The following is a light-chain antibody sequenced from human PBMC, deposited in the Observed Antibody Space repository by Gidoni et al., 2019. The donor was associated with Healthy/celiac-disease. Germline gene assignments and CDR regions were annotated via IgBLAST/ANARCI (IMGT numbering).Light chain of an antibody. J-gene: IGKJ4*01. CDR3: QQSYSTPLP. V-gene: IGKV1-39*01. Sequence: DSQMNQSPSSLSASVRDRVTITCRASQSISSYLNWYQQKPGKDPKLLIYAASSLQSGVPSRFSGSGSGTDFTLTISSLQPEDFATYYCQQSYSTPLPFGGGTKVEIK. CDR1: QSISSY. CDR2: AAS.